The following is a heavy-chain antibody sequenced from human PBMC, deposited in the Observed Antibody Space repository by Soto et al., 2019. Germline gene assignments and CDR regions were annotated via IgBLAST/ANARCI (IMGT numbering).Heavy chain of an antibody. Sequence: EVPLWESGGGLVQPGGSLRLSCAASGFTFSSYAMSWVRQAPGKGLEWVSAISGSGGSTYYADSVKGRFTISRDNSKNTLYLQMNSLRAADTAVYYCAKVCDIVATTPYFDSWCQGTLVTVSS. J-gene: IGHJ4*02. CDR1: GFTFSSYA. V-gene: IGHV3-23*01. CDR2: ISGSGGST. D-gene: IGHD5-12*01. CDR3: AKVCDIVATTPYFDS.